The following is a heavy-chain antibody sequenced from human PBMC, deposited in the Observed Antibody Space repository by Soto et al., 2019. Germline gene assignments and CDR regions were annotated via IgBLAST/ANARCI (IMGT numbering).Heavy chain of an antibody. Sequence: SVKVSCKASGFTFTTSAMQWVRQARGQRLEWIGWIVVGSGHRNYAQQFHERVTITRDMSTGTVYMELSSLRSEDTAVYYCAAPIPSVGGSGYYGLDVCGQGNTVPVSS. J-gene: IGHJ6*02. CDR2: IVVGSGHR. CDR1: GFTFTTSA. D-gene: IGHD2-15*01. CDR3: AAPIPSVGGSGYYGLDV. V-gene: IGHV1-58*02.